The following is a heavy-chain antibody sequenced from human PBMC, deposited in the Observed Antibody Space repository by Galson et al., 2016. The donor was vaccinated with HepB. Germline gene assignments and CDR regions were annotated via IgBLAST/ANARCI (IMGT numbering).Heavy chain of an antibody. CDR3: ARSGDLSSGYSAYGMDV. J-gene: IGHJ6*02. CDR1: GFSVSTSY. D-gene: IGHD3-3*01. CDR2: LYNTGPK. Sequence: SLRLSCAATGFSVSTSYMTWVRQAPGGGLEWVSVLYNTGPKYYADSVKGRFTISRDNSKNTLYLQMNSLRGEDTAVYYCARSGDLSSGYSAYGMDVWGQGTTATVSS. V-gene: IGHV3-66*01.